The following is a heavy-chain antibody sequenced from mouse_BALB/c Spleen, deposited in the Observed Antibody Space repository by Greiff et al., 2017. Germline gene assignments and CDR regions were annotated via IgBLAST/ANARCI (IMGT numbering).Heavy chain of an antibody. J-gene: IGHJ4*01. CDR2: ISSGSSTI. CDR1: GFTFSSFG. Sequence: EVQGVESGGGLVQPGGSRKLSCAASGFTFSSFGMHWVRQAPEKGLEWVAYISSGSSTIYYADTVKGRFTISRDNPKNTLFLQMTSLRSEDTAMYYCAAYDYDSLYYAMDYWGQGTSVTVSS. D-gene: IGHD2-4*01. V-gene: IGHV5-17*02. CDR3: AAYDYDSLYYAMDY.